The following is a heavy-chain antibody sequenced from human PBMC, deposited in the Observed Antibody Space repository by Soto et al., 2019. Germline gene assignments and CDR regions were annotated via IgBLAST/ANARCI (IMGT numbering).Heavy chain of an antibody. CDR2: ISGSGGST. V-gene: IGHV3-23*01. Sequence: VQLLESGGGLVQPGGSLRLSCAASGFTFSSYAMSWVRQAPGKGLEWVSAISGSGGSTYYADSVKGRFTLSRDNSKNTLDLQMNRLRAEDTAVYYCAKGTLTTVTTNWFDPWGQGTLVTVSS. CDR1: GFTFSSYA. J-gene: IGHJ5*02. CDR3: AKGTLTTVTTNWFDP. D-gene: IGHD4-17*01.